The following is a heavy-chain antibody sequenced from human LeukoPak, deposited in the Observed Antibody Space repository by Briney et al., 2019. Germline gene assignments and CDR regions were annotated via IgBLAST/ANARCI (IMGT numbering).Heavy chain of an antibody. V-gene: IGHV4-61*02. CDR2: IYTSGST. CDR1: GGSISSGSYY. J-gene: IGHJ6*03. D-gene: IGHD3-22*01. Sequence: SQTLSLTCTVSGGSISSGSYYWSWIRQPAGKGLEWIGRIYTSGSTNYNPSLKSRVTISVDTSKNQFSLKLSSVTAADTAVYYCARGYGYYDSSGYYDYYYYMDVWGKGTTVTVSS. CDR3: ARGYGYYDSSGYYDYYYYMDV.